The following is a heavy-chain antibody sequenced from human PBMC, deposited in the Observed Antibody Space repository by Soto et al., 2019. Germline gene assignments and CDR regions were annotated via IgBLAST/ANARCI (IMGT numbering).Heavy chain of an antibody. CDR1: GFTFNSYA. CDR2: ISGSGGST. J-gene: IGHJ4*02. D-gene: IGHD4-17*01. Sequence: GGSLRLSCAASGFTFNSYAMSWVRQAPGKGLEWVSAISGSGGSTYYADSVKGRFTISRDNSKNTLYLQMNSLRAEDTAVYYCAKPVHGIPAPYGDYGSLPAAFDYWGQGTLVTVSS. V-gene: IGHV3-23*01. CDR3: AKPVHGIPAPYGDYGSLPAAFDY.